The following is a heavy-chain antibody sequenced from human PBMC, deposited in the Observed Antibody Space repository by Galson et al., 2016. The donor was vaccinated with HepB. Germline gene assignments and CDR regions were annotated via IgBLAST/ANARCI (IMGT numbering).Heavy chain of an antibody. CDR3: ARGGGHGFFDY. D-gene: IGHD3-10*01. J-gene: IGHJ4*02. CDR2: IGGNGSPT. V-gene: IGHV3-23*01. Sequence: SLRLSCAASGFIFSNFGMHWVRQAPGKGLEWVAAIGGNGSPTYYADSVRGRFSISRDNSKNTLYLQMNSLRAEDTALYYCARGGGHGFFDYWGQGTQVTVSS. CDR1: GFIFSNFG.